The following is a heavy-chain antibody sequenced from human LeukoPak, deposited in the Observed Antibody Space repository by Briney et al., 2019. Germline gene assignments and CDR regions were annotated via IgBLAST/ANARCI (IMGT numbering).Heavy chain of an antibody. J-gene: IGHJ4*02. CDR3: ARASRADAINLDY. CDR2: IDSDGSST. Sequence: PGGSLRLSCAASGFTFNMYWMHWVRQAPGKGLVWVSRIDSDGSSTNYADSVEGRFIISRDNAKDTLYLQMNSLRAEDTAIYYYARASRADAINLDYWGQGALVTVSS. CDR1: GFTFNMYW. D-gene: IGHD3-9*01. V-gene: IGHV3-74*01.